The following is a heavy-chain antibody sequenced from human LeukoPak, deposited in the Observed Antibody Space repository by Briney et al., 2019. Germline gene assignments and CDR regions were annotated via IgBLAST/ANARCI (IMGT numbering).Heavy chain of an antibody. D-gene: IGHD1-7*01. J-gene: IGHJ4*02. CDR1: GYTLTELS. Sequence: ASVKVSCKVSGYTLTELSMHWVRQAPGKGLEWMGGFDPEDGETICAQKFQGRVTMTEDTSTDTAYMELSSLRSEDTAVYYCATVMGGTTPFDYWGQGTLVTVSS. CDR2: FDPEDGET. V-gene: IGHV1-24*01. CDR3: ATVMGGTTPFDY.